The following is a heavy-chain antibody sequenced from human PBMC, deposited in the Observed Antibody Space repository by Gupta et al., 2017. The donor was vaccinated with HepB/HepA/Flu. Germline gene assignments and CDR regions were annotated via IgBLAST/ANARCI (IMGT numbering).Heavy chain of an antibody. D-gene: IGHD5-18*01. CDR2: ISAYNGNT. J-gene: IGHJ6*02. Sequence: QVQLVQSGAEVNKPGASVLVSCYASGSTFTSYGIRWVRQAPGQGLEWMGWISAYNGNTNYAQKLKGRVTRSTDTSTSTADMELRSLRSDGTAVYDWARENSYGEGGMDVWGQGTTGTV. V-gene: IGHV1-18*01. CDR3: ARENSYGEGGMDV. CDR1: GSTFTSYG.